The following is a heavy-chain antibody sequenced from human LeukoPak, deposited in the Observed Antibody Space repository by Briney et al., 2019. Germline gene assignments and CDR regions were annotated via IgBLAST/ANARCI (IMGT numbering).Heavy chain of an antibody. CDR2: IYYSGST. CDR1: GGSISSYY. V-gene: IGHV4-59*01. D-gene: IGHD3-10*01. J-gene: IGHJ4*02. Sequence: SETLSLTXTVSGGSISSYYWSWIRQPPGKGLEWIGYIYYSGSTNYNPSLKSRVTISVDTSKNQFSLKLSSVTAADTAVYYCARAYGSGSYYVFDYWGQGTLVTVSS. CDR3: ARAYGSGSYYVFDY.